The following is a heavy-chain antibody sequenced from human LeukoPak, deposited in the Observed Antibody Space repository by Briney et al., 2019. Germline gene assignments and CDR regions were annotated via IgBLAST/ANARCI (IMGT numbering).Heavy chain of an antibody. V-gene: IGHV4-61*02. J-gene: IGHJ5*02. Sequence: SETLSLTCTVSGGSINSGSYYWSWIRQPAGKGLEWIGRIYSSGRTNYNPSLKSRVTISIDTSKNQFSLRLSSVTAADTAVYYCARDLGGRYSSENWFDPWGQGTLVTVSS. CDR1: GGSINSGSYY. D-gene: IGHD1-26*01. CDR3: ARDLGGRYSSENWFDP. CDR2: IYSSGRT.